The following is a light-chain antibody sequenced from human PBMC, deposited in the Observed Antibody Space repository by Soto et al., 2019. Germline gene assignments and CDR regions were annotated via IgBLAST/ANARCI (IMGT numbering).Light chain of an antibody. CDR1: QSISNH. Sequence: DIQMTQSPSSLSASVEDRVIITCRASQSISNHLNWYQQKPGKAPKLLIYAASTFQSGVPSRFSGSGSGTEFTLTISSLQPDDFATYYCQQLYSFPPTFGGGTKVDIK. CDR2: AAS. V-gene: IGKV1-17*01. CDR3: QQLYSFPPT. J-gene: IGKJ4*01.